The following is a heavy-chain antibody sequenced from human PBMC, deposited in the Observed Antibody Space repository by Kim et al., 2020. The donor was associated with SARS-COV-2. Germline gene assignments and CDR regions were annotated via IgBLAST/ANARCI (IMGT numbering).Heavy chain of an antibody. CDR3: AKDTAPYGGLGAFDI. Sequence: GGSLRLSCAASGFTFDDYAMHWVRQAPGKGLEWVSGISWNSGSIGYADSVKGRFTISRDNAKNSLYLQMNSLRAEDTALYYCAKDTAPYGGLGAFDIWGQGTMVTVSS. D-gene: IGHD3-10*01. J-gene: IGHJ3*02. CDR1: GFTFDDYA. CDR2: ISWNSGSI. V-gene: IGHV3-9*01.